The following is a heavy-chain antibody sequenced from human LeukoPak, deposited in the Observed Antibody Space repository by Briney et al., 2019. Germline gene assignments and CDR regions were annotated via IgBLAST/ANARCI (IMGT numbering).Heavy chain of an antibody. CDR3: AKGQPLRRYSYGYLMDY. J-gene: IGHJ4*02. V-gene: IGHV3-9*01. D-gene: IGHD5-18*01. CDR1: GFTFDDYA. Sequence: GGSLRLSCAASGFTFDDYAMPWVRQAPGKGLEWVSGISWNSGSTYYADSVKGRFTISRDNSKNTLYLQMNSLRAEDTALYYCAKGQPLRRYSYGYLMDYWGQGTLVTVSS. CDR2: ISWNSGST.